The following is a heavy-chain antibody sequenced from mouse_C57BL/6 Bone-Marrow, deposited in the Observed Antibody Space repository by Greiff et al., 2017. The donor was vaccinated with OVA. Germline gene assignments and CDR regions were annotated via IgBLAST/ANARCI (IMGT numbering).Heavy chain of an antibody. CDR3: TTWIYYDYGLGAY. Sequence: VQLQQSGAELVRPGASVKLSCTASGFNIKDDYMHWVKQRPEQGLEWIGWIDPENGDTEYASKFQGKATITAETSSNTAYLQLSSLTSEDTAVYYCTTWIYYDYGLGAYWGQGTLVTVSA. CDR1: GFNIKDDY. V-gene: IGHV14-4*01. J-gene: IGHJ3*01. D-gene: IGHD2-4*01. CDR2: IDPENGDT.